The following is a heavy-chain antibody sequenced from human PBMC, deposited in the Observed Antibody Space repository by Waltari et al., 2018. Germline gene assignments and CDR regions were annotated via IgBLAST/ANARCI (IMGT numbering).Heavy chain of an antibody. Sequence: QITLKESGPTLVKPTQTLTLTCTFSGFALTSSGVGVGWIRQPPGKALEWLAFIYWNDNKLYNPSLKSRLTITKDTSRNQVVLTMANMGPVDTATYYCVHPADYYDSSNYGVYWGQGTLVTVSS. J-gene: IGHJ4*02. CDR2: IYWNDNK. CDR3: VHPADYYDSSNYGVY. CDR1: GFALTSSGVG. V-gene: IGHV2-5*01. D-gene: IGHD3-22*01.